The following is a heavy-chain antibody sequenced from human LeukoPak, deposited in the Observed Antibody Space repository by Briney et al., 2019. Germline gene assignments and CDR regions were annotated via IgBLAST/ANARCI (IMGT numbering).Heavy chain of an antibody. Sequence: APVKVSCKASGYTFTSYYMHWVRQAPGQGLEWMGIINPSGGSTSYAQKFQGRVTMTRDTSTSTVYMELSSLRSEDTAVYYCARSARMGGYMDVWGKGTTVTISS. V-gene: IGHV1-46*01. CDR2: INPSGGST. J-gene: IGHJ6*03. CDR1: GYTFTSYY. CDR3: ARSARMGGYMDV. D-gene: IGHD3-16*01.